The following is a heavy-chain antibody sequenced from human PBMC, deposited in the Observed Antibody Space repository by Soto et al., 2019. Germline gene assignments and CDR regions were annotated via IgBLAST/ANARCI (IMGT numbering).Heavy chain of an antibody. CDR3: ARRVVTTGPSGNDAFDI. Sequence: SETLSLTCTVSDASISNYYWNWIRQPAGRGLEWIGHIYTSGSTNYSPSLKSRVTISVDRSKNQFSLKLSSVTAADTAVYYCARRVVTTGPSGNDAFDIWGQGTMVTVSS. CDR2: IYTSGST. CDR1: DASISNYY. D-gene: IGHD2-21*02. V-gene: IGHV4-4*07. J-gene: IGHJ3*02.